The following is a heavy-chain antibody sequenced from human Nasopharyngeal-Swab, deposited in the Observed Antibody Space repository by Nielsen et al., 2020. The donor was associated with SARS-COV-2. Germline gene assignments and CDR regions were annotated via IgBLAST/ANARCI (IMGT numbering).Heavy chain of an antibody. D-gene: IGHD1-26*01. Sequence: WVRQAPGQGLEWMGIINPSGGSTSYAQKLQGRVTMTTDTSTSTAYMKLRSLRSDDTAVYYCARGGSYLTGPADYWGQGTLVTVSS. CDR3: ARGGSYLTGPADY. V-gene: IGHV1-46*01. CDR2: INPSGGST. J-gene: IGHJ4*02.